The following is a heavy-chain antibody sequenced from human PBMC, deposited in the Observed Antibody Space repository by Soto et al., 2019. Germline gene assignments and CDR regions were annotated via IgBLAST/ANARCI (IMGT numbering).Heavy chain of an antibody. CDR3: ARDRYSNYYFGY. Sequence: SETLSLTCTVSGGSISSGDYYWSWIRQPPGKGLEWIGYIYYSGSTYYNPSLKSRVTISVDTSKNQLSLKLSSVTAADTAVYYCARDRYSNYYFGYWGQGTLVTVSS. CDR1: GGSISSGDYY. D-gene: IGHD4-4*01. J-gene: IGHJ4*02. V-gene: IGHV4-30-4*01. CDR2: IYYSGST.